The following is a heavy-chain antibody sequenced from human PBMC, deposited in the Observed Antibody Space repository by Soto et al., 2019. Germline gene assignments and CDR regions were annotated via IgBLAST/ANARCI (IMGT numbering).Heavy chain of an antibody. J-gene: IGHJ4*02. CDR3: TRRGSSGTPVDY. V-gene: IGHV4-38-2*01. CDR2: IYHSGST. Sequence: SETLSLTCGVSDYSISSGYYWGWIRQPPGKGLEWVGNIYHSGSTHYNPALKSRVTISVDTSKNQFSLKLKSVTAADTAVYYCTRRGSSGTPVDYWGQGTLVTVSS. CDR1: DYSISSGYY. D-gene: IGHD1-26*01.